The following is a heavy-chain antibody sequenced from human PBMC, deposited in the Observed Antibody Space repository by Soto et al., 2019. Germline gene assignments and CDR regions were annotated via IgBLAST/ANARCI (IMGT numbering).Heavy chain of an antibody. CDR1: GFPFGDSA. CDR3: TRANAYCNGGSCYFDY. Sequence: EVQLVESGGGLVQPGGSLKLSCAASGFPFGDSAIHWVRQASGKGLEWVGRIRSKGYNYATVFGASATGRFTISRDDSKNTAYLQMNSLRTGDTAVYYCTRANAYCNGGSCYFDYWGQGALVSVSS. V-gene: IGHV3-73*02. D-gene: IGHD2-15*01. CDR2: IRSKGYNYAT. J-gene: IGHJ4*02.